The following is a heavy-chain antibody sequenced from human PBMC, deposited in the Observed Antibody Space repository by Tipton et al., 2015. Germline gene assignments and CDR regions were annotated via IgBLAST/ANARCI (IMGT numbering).Heavy chain of an antibody. CDR1: GFTFSSYA. CDR2: LSGSGITT. J-gene: IGHJ4*02. V-gene: IGHV3-23*01. CDR3: VKDGYYYDSGGYSPLDY. Sequence: SLRLSCAASGFTFSSYAMSWVRQAPGKGLEWVSGLSGSGITTYSADSVKGRFTISRDNSKNTLYLQMSSLRAEDTAVYYCVKDGYYYDSGGYSPLDYWGQGTLVTVSS. D-gene: IGHD3-22*01.